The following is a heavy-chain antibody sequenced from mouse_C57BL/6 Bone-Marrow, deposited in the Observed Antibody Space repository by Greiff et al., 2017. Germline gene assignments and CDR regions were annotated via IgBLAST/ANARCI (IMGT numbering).Heavy chain of an antibody. Sequence: VQLQQSGAELVKPGASVKLSCTASGFNIKDYYMHWVKQRTEQGLEWIGRIDPEDGETKYAPKFQGKAPITADTSSNTAYLQLSSLTSEDTAVYYCARRAFYYYGSSQYYFDYWGQGTTLTVSS. D-gene: IGHD1-1*01. V-gene: IGHV14-2*01. CDR2: IDPEDGET. CDR1: GFNIKDYY. CDR3: ARRAFYYYGSSQYYFDY. J-gene: IGHJ2*01.